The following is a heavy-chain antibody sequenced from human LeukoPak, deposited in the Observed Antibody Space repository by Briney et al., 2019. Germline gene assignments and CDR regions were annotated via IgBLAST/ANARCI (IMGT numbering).Heavy chain of an antibody. J-gene: IGHJ4*02. Sequence: GGSLRLSCAASGFTFSSYGMHWVRQAPGKGLEWVSYISSSGSTIYYADSVKGRFTISRDNAKNSLYLQMNSLRAEDTAVYYCARALNYYGSGSYYYWGQGTLVTVSS. D-gene: IGHD3-10*01. CDR2: ISSSGSTI. V-gene: IGHV3-48*04. CDR1: GFTFSSYG. CDR3: ARALNYYGSGSYYY.